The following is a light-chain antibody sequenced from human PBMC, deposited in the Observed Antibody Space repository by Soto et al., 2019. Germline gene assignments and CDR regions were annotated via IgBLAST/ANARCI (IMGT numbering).Light chain of an antibody. J-gene: IGLJ1*01. CDR1: SSDVGGYNY. V-gene: IGLV2-14*01. Sequence: QSALTQPASVSGSPGQSITISCTGTSSDVGGYNYVSWYQQHPGKAPKLMIYDVSNRPSEVSNRFSGSKSGNTASLTISGLQAEDEADYYCNSYTSSNIFYVFGTGTRSPS. CDR2: DVS. CDR3: NSYTSSNIFYV.